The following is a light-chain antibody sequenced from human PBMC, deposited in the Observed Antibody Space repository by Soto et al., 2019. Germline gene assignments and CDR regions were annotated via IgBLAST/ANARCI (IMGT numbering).Light chain of an antibody. V-gene: IGKV3-11*01. J-gene: IGKJ5*01. CDR3: QQRYAWPPIT. Sequence: EIVLTQSPATLSLSPGDRATLSCRASRSVRSYLAWYQQKPGQAPRLLIYDASNRAAGIPARFSGSGSETNFTPTISNLEPEDFAVYYCQQRYAWPPITFGQGTRLEIK. CDR1: RSVRSY. CDR2: DAS.